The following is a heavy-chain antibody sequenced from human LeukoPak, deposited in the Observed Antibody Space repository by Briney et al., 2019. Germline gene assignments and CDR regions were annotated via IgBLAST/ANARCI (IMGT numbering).Heavy chain of an antibody. CDR2: FYYSGST. J-gene: IGHJ5*01. D-gene: IGHD5-18*01. CDR3: ARVGYRSSWGPEANWFDS. V-gene: IGHV4-59*01. Sequence: SETLPLTYTVSGGSINSYYWTWIRQPPGKGLEWIGYFYYSGSTNYSPSLKSRVTISIDTPKNQFSLKLRSVTAADTAVYYCARVGYRSSWGPEANWFDSWGQGTLVTVSS. CDR1: GGSINSYY.